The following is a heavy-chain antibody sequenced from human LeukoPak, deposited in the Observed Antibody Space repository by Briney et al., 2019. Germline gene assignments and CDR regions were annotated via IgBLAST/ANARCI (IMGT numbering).Heavy chain of an antibody. J-gene: IGHJ6*03. CDR1: GGTFSGYA. D-gene: IGHD6-19*01. V-gene: IGHV1-69*06. Sequence: GASVKVSCKASGGTFSGYAISWVRQAPGQGLEWMGGIIPSLGTANYAQKFKGRVTITADKSTSTAYMELSSLRSEDTAVYYCARDRIAVAGRKYYYYMDVWGKGTTVTVSS. CDR2: IIPSLGTA. CDR3: ARDRIAVAGRKYYYYMDV.